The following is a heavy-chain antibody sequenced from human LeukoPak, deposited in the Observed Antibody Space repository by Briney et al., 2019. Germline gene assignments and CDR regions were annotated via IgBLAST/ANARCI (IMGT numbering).Heavy chain of an antibody. D-gene: IGHD1-26*01. CDR3: AREEWELLGAFDI. CDR1: GGSISSGGYY. Sequence: SQTLSLTCTVSGGSISSGGYYWSWIRQHPGKGLEWIGYIYYSGSTYYNPSLKSRVTISVGTSKNQFSLKLSSVTAADTAVCYCAREEWELLGAFDIWGQGTMVTVSS. V-gene: IGHV4-31*03. J-gene: IGHJ3*02. CDR2: IYYSGST.